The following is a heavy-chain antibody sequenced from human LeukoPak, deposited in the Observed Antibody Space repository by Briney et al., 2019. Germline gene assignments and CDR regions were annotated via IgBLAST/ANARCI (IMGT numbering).Heavy chain of an antibody. J-gene: IGHJ4*02. Sequence: PSETLSLTCAVYGGSFSGYYWSWIRQPPGKGLEWIGEINHSGSTNYNPSLKSRVTISMDTSKNQFSLKLSSVTAADTAVYYCARGKIWSPVYLSHWGQGTLVTVSS. D-gene: IGHD3-10*01. V-gene: IGHV4-34*01. CDR1: GGSFSGYY. CDR3: ARGKIWSPVYLSH. CDR2: INHSGST.